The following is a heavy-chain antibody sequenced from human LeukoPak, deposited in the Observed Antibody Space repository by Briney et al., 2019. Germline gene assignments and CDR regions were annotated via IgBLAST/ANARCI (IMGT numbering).Heavy chain of an antibody. D-gene: IGHD3-22*01. CDR2: INHSGST. CDR1: GGSFSGYY. J-gene: IGHJ4*02. CDR3: ARGLRYYDSSGLNY. V-gene: IGHV4-34*01. Sequence: KPSETLSLTCAVDGGSFSGYYWSWIRQPPGKGLEWIGEINHSGSTNYNPSLKSRVTISVDTSKNQFSLKLSSVTAADTAVYYCARGLRYYDSSGLNYWGQGTLVTVSS.